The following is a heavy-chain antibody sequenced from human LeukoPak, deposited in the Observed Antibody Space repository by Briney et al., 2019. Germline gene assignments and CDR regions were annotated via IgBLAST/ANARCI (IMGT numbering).Heavy chain of an antibody. CDR1: GFNSRTYG. J-gene: IGHJ6*02. D-gene: IGHD2-21*01. V-gene: IGHV3-30*18. CDR3: AKSYHDYSNYFFGMDV. Sequence: GGSLRLSCVASGFNSRTYGLHWVRQAPGKGLDWVATISYDGSSKYFADSVKGRFSISRDNSKNTMNLQMNSLRPDDTAVYYCAKSYHDYSNYFFGMDVWGHGTTVTVSS. CDR2: ISYDGSSK.